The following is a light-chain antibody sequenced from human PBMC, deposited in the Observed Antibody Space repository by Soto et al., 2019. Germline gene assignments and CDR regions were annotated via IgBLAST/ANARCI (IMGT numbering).Light chain of an antibody. CDR1: QSLVHSCGNTY. J-gene: IGKJ1*01. V-gene: IGKV2-24*01. CDR3: FQATQFPWT. CDR2: KIS. Sequence: DIVMTQSTLSSPVTLGQPASISCRSSQSLVHSCGNTYLGWLQQRPAQPPRLLILKISNRLSGVPVRFRGSGAGTEFTLKISRVEAEHVGLYYFFQATQFPWTFGQGTKVESK.